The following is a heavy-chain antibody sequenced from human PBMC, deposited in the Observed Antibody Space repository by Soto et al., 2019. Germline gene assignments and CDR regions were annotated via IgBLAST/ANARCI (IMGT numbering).Heavy chain of an antibody. CDR1: GGSVSGYY. V-gene: IGHV4-34*01. CDR3: ARDRWPYYFDY. CDR2: INHSGST. Sequence: SETLSLTCAVYGGSVSGYYWSWIRQPPGKGLEWIGEINHSGSTNYNPSLKSRVTISVDTSKNQFSLKLSSVTAADTAVYYCARDRWPYYFDYWGQGTLVTVSS. J-gene: IGHJ4*02.